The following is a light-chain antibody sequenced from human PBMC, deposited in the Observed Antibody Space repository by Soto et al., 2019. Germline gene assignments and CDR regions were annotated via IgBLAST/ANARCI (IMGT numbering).Light chain of an antibody. Sequence: AIRMTQSPSSFSASTVYRVIITCRASQGISSYLAWYQQKPAKAPKLLIYAASTLQSGVPSRFSGSGSGTDFTLTISCLQSEDFATYYCQQYYSYPLTFGQGTKVDIK. CDR2: AAS. CDR1: QGISSY. CDR3: QQYYSYPLT. J-gene: IGKJ1*01. V-gene: IGKV1-8*01.